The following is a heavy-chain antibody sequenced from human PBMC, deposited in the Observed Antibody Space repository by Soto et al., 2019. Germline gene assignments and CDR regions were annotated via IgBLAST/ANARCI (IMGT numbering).Heavy chain of an antibody. J-gene: IGHJ4*02. CDR3: TRDRFWSGVIFDY. V-gene: IGHV3-49*04. CDR2: IRSKAYGGTT. CDR1: GFTFGDYA. D-gene: IGHD3-3*01. Sequence: PGGSLRLSCTASGFTFGDYAMSWVRQAPGKGLEWVGFIRSKAYGGTTEYAASVKGRFTISRDDSKSIAYLQMNSLKTEDTAVYYCTRDRFWSGVIFDYWGQGTLVTVSS.